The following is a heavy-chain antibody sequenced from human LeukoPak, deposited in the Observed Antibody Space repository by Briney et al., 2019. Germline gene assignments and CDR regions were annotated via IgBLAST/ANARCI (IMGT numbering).Heavy chain of an antibody. CDR3: ARDSPRYDYGGNSLSFDY. V-gene: IGHV3-21*01. CDR1: GFTFSSYS. CDR2: ISSSSSYI. Sequence: GGSLRLSCAASGFTFSSYSMNWVRQAPGKGLEWVSSISSSSSYIYYADSVKGRFTISRDNAKNSLYLQMNSLRAEDTAVYYCARDSPRYDYGGNSLSFDYWGQGTLVTVSS. D-gene: IGHD4-23*01. J-gene: IGHJ4*02.